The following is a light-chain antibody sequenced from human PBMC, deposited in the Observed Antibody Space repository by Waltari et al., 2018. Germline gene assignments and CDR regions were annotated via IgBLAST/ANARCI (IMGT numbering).Light chain of an antibody. J-gene: IGKJ1*01. V-gene: IGKV1-33*01. Sequence: RVTIACQPSQDVINYINWYQQKPGKAPQLLIYDASTLKTGVPSRFSGRQSGTSFTLTISGLQPEDVGTYYCQHSEAFGQGTTVEI. CDR3: QHSEA. CDR2: DAS. CDR1: QDVINY.